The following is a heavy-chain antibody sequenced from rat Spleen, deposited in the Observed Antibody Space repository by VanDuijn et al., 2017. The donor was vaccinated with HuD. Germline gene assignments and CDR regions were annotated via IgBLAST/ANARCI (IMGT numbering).Heavy chain of an antibody. V-gene: IGHV5-31*01. J-gene: IGHJ2*01. CDR1: GFTFNNYW. CDR2: ITNTGGST. CDR3: TTGDY. Sequence: EVQLVESGGGLVQPGRSLKLSCVASGFTFNNYWMTWIRQAPGKGLEWVASITNTGGSTYYRDSVKGRFTISRDNAKSTLYLQMDSLRSEDTATYYCTTGDYWGQGVMVTVSS.